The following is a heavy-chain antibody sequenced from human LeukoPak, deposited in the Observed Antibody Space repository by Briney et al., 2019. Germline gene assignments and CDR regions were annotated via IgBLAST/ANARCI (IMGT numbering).Heavy chain of an antibody. CDR1: GFTFSSYA. V-gene: IGHV3-30*04. Sequence: GGSLRLSCAASGFTFSSYAMHWVRQAPGKGLEWVAVVSYDGSNKYYADSVKGRFTISRDNSKNTLYLQMNSLRAEDTAVYYCARGPGSCFDYWGQGTLVTVSS. CDR2: VSYDGSNK. J-gene: IGHJ4*02. CDR3: ARGPGSCFDY. D-gene: IGHD1-26*01.